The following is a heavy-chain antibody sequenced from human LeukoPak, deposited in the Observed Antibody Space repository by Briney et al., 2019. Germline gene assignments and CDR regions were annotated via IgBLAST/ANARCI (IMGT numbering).Heavy chain of an antibody. CDR1: GGSISSGSYY. CDR2: IYTSGST. Sequence: SQTLSLTCTVSGGSISSGSYYWSWIRQPAGKGLEWIGRIYTSGSTNYNPSLKSRVTISVDTSKNQFSLKLSSVTAADTAVYYCARVSSGELLSYDYWGQGTLVTVSS. V-gene: IGHV4-61*02. D-gene: IGHD3-10*01. CDR3: ARVSSGELLSYDY. J-gene: IGHJ4*02.